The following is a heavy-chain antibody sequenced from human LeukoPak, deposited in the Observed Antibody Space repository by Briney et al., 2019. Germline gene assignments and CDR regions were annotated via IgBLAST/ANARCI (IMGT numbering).Heavy chain of an antibody. V-gene: IGHV4-59*01. CDR2: IYYSGST. D-gene: IGHD6-6*01. CDR3: ARAAARMGDAFDI. CDR1: GGSISSYY. J-gene: IGHJ3*02. Sequence: PSETLSLTCTVSGGSISSYYWSWIRQPPGKGLEWIGYIYYSGSTNYNPSLKSRVTISVDTSKNQFSLKLSSVTAADTAVYYCARAAARMGDAFDIWGQGTMVTVSS.